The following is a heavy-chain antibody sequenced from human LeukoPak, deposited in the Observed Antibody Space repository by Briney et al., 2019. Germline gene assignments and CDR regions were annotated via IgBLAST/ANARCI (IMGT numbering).Heavy chain of an antibody. Sequence: KPSETLSLTCAVSGGSISSSNWWSWVRPPPGKGLEWIGEIYHSGSTNYNPSLKSRVTISVDTSKNQFSLKLSSVTAADTAVYYCASGRSYRPFDYWGQGTLVTVSS. CDR1: GGSISSSNW. J-gene: IGHJ4*02. CDR3: ASGRSYRPFDY. D-gene: IGHD3-16*02. CDR2: IYHSGST. V-gene: IGHV4-4*02.